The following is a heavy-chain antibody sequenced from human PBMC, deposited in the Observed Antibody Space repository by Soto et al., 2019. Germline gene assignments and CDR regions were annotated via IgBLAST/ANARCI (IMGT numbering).Heavy chain of an antibody. D-gene: IGHD6-19*01. J-gene: IGHJ4*02. Sequence: GGSLRLSCAASGFTVSSNYMSWVRQAPGKGLEWVSVIYSGGSTYYADSVKGRFTISRDNSKNTLYLQMNSLRAEDTAVYYCARDRGYSSGWMEGFYFDYWGQGTLVTVSS. CDR1: GFTVSSNY. CDR3: ARDRGYSSGWMEGFYFDY. V-gene: IGHV3-53*01. CDR2: IYSGGST.